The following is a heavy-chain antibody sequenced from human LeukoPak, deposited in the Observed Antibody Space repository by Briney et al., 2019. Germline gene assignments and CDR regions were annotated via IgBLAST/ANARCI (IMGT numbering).Heavy chain of an antibody. CDR2: IYYSGST. CDR3: ARTAYGMDV. J-gene: IGHJ6*02. Sequence: SETLSLTCTVSGGSISSYYWSWIRQPPGKGPEWIGYIYYSGSTNYNPSLKSRVTISVDTSKNQFSLKLSSVTAADTAVYYCARTAYGMDVWGQGTTVTVSS. D-gene: IGHD2-21*02. CDR1: GGSISSYY. V-gene: IGHV4-59*08.